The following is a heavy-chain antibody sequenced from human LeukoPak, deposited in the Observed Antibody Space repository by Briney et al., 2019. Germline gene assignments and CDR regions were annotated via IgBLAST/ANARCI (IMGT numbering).Heavy chain of an antibody. Sequence: ASVKVSCKVSGYTLTELSMHWVRQAPGKGLEWMGGFDPEDGETIYAQKFQGRVTMTEDTSTDTAYMELSSPRSEDTAVYYCATGGLLVSSGYYYFDYWGQGTLVTVSS. CDR3: ATGGLLVSSGYYYFDY. CDR2: FDPEDGET. V-gene: IGHV1-24*01. J-gene: IGHJ4*02. D-gene: IGHD3-22*01. CDR1: GYTLTELS.